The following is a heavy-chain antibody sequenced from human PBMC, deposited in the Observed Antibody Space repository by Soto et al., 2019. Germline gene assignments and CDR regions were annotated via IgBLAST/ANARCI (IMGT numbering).Heavy chain of an antibody. CDR2: IKQDGSEK. V-gene: IGHV3-7*01. CDR3: ARDSYSGYDPHPDYYYYYGMDV. D-gene: IGHD5-12*01. Sequence: GGSLRLSCAASGFTFSSYWMSWVRQAPGKGLEWVANIKQDGSEKYYVDSVKGRFTISRDNAKNSLYLQMNSLRAEDTAVYYCARDSYSGYDPHPDYYYYYGMDVWGQGTTVTVS. CDR1: GFTFSSYW. J-gene: IGHJ6*02.